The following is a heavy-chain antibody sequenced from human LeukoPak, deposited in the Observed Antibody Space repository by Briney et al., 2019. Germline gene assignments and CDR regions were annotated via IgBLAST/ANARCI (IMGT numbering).Heavy chain of an antibody. CDR3: ARDNDDGDYVGWFDP. CDR2: IYYSGST. V-gene: IGHV4-39*02. J-gene: IGHJ5*02. Sequence: KPSETLSLTCTVSGGSISSSSYYWGWIRQPPGKGLEWIGSIYYSGSTYYNPSLKSRVTISVDTSKNQFSLKLTSVTAADTAIYYCARDNDDGDYVGWFDPWGQGTLVTVSS. D-gene: IGHD4-17*01. CDR1: GGSISSSSYY.